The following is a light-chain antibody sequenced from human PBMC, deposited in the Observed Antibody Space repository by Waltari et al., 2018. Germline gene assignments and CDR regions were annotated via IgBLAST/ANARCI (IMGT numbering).Light chain of an antibody. CDR3: QHYESLPVT. V-gene: IGKV3-20*01. CDR1: QSISKY. J-gene: IGKJ1*01. Sequence: EIVLTQSPGTLSLSSGDRATLSCRTSQSISKYLAWYQQKPGQSPRPLIYHASSRATGSPDRFSGSGSVTDFSLTISRLEPEDFAVYYCQHYESLPVTFGQGTKVEIK. CDR2: HAS.